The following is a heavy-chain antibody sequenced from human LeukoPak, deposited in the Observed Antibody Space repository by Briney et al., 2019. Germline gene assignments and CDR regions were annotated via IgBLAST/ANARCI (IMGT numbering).Heavy chain of an antibody. J-gene: IGHJ4*02. Sequence: ASVKVSCKASGYTFIGYYIHWTRQAPGQGLEWMGWINPNTSDTNYAQKFQDRVTMTRDTSISTAYMELSRLTSDDTAVYYCATGGDCITDWGQGTLVTVSS. CDR1: GYTFIGYY. V-gene: IGHV1-2*02. D-gene: IGHD2-21*02. CDR3: ATGGDCITD. CDR2: INPNTSDT.